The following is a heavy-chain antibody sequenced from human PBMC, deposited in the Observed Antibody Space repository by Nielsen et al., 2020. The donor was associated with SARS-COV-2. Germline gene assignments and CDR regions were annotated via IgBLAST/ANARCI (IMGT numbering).Heavy chain of an antibody. D-gene: IGHD1-26*01. CDR2: ISGSGGST. J-gene: IGHJ6*03. Sequence: GESLKISCAASGFTFSSYAMSWVRQAPGKGLEWVSAISGSGGSTYYADSVKGRFTISRGNSKNTLYLQMNSLRAEDTAVYYCAKEWEPPSMDVWGKGTTVTVSS. V-gene: IGHV3-23*01. CDR3: AKEWEPPSMDV. CDR1: GFTFSSYA.